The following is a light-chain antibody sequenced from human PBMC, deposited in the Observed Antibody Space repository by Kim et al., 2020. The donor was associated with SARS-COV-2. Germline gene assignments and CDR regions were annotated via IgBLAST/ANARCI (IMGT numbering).Light chain of an antibody. CDR1: KLGDEN. Sequence: PGQKATVTCYGNKLGDENVYGYQHKQGQAPVVVIYQYKQRPPGLPDPFSCSDSGTAATLTLSVSQAMDEADYYCQAWDSSTNNDVFGAGTKVTVL. CDR3: QAWDSSTNNDV. CDR2: QYK. V-gene: IGLV3-1*01. J-gene: IGLJ1*01.